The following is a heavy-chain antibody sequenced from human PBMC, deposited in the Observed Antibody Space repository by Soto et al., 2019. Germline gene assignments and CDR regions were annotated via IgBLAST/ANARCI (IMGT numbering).Heavy chain of an antibody. Sequence: KPSETLSLTCTVSGRPVSSGGYYWTWIRQHPGRGLEWIGYIYHIGSPYYNPSLENRVTISLDTSKNQFSLNLTSVTAADTATYYCVRDRALDSSGHWFDTWGQGTLVTVSS. V-gene: IGHV4-31*03. D-gene: IGHD3-22*01. CDR3: VRDRALDSSGHWFDT. CDR1: GRPVSSGGYY. CDR2: IYHIGSP. J-gene: IGHJ5*02.